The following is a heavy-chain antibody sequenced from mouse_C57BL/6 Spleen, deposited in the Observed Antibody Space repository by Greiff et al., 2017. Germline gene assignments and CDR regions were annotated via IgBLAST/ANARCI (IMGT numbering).Heavy chain of an antibody. CDR1: GFTFNTYA. J-gene: IGHJ1*03. CDR2: ISSKSSNYAT. D-gene: IGHD2-3*01. CDR3: VRDDGYYVWYFDV. V-gene: IGHV10-3*01. Sequence: EVQLVESGGGLVQPKGSLKLSCAASGFTFNTYAMHWVRQAPGKGLEWVARISSKSSNYATYYADSVKDRFTISRDDSQSMLYLQMNNLNTEDTAMYYCVRDDGYYVWYFDVWGTGTTVTVSS.